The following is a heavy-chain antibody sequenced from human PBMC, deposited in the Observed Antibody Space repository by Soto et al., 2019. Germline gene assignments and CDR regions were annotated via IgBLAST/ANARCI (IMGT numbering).Heavy chain of an antibody. CDR1: GFTFSSYS. CDR3: AREDYSNFDY. Sequence: PGGSLRLSCAASGFTFSSYSMNWVRQAPGKGLEWVSSISSSSSYIYSADSVKGRFTISRDNAKNSLYLQMNSLRAEDTAVYYCAREDYSNFDYWGQGTLVTVS. V-gene: IGHV3-21*01. J-gene: IGHJ4*02. CDR2: ISSSSSYI. D-gene: IGHD4-4*01.